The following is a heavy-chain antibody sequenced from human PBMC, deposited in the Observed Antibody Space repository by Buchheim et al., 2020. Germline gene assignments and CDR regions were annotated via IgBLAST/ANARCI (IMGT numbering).Heavy chain of an antibody. CDR1: GFTFSSYW. D-gene: IGHD4-17*01. J-gene: IGHJ6*02. V-gene: IGHV3-7*03. CDR2: IKQDGSEK. CDR3: AREGLRHYYYYGMDV. Sequence: EVQLVESGGGLVQPGGSLRLSCAASGFTFSSYWMSWVRQAPGKGLEWVANIKQDGSEKYYVDSVKGRFTISRDKAKTSLYMQMNSLRAEDTAVYYCAREGLRHYYYYGMDVWGQGTT.